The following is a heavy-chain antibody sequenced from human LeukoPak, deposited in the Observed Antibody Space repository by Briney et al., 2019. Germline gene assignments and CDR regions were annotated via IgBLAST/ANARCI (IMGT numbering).Heavy chain of an antibody. CDR3: AREYYDSSGYYDY. CDR1: GFTVSSNY. D-gene: IGHD3-22*01. V-gene: IGHV3-66*02. J-gene: IGHJ4*02. CDR2: IYSGGST. Sequence: PGGSLRLSCAASGFTVSSNYMSWVRQAPGKGLEWVSVIYSGGSTYYADSVKGRFTISRDNSKNTLYLQMNSLRAEDTAVYYCAREYYDSSGYYDYWGQGTLVTVSS.